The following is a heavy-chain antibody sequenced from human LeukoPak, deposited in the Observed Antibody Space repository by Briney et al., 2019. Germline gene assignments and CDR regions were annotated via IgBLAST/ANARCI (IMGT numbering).Heavy chain of an antibody. V-gene: IGHV3-74*01. CDR2: IKSDGITI. CDR3: GRVGGRSKAAKGDAFDI. Sequence: GGSLRLSCAASGFTFSNYMMHWVRQAPGKGLVWVSRIKSDGITITYADSVKGRFTISRDNAKNTLYLQMNSLRAEDTAVYYCGRVGGRSKAAKGDAFDIWGQGTMVTVSS. D-gene: IGHD6-6*01. CDR1: GFTFSNYM. J-gene: IGHJ3*02.